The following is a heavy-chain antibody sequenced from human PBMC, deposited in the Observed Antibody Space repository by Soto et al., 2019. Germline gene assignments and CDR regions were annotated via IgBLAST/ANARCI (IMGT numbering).Heavy chain of an antibody. J-gene: IGHJ6*02. V-gene: IGHV3-7*01. Sequence: GGSLRLSCAASGFTFSNYWMNWVRQAPGKGLEWVANIKQDGGEKYFVDSVKGRFTISRDNAKNSLYLQMNSLRAEDTAVYYCARDLGRTAAGYYYYYAMDVWGQGTTVTVS. CDR2: IKQDGGEK. CDR1: GFTFSNYW. CDR3: ARDLGRTAAGYYYYYAMDV. D-gene: IGHD2-2*01.